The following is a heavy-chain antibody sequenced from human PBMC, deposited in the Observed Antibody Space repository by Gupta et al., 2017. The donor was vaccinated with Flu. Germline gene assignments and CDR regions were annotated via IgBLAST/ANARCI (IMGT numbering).Heavy chain of an antibody. CDR1: GFTFSSSA. J-gene: IGHJ4*02. D-gene: IGHD5-12*01. CDR3: ANGDRNSGWN. CDR2: ISPGGSTT. V-gene: IGHV3-23*01. Sequence: SCAAAGFTFSSSAMSWVRQAPGKGLDWVSAISPGGSTTFYADSVKGRFTISRDNSKNTLYLQMNTLRGEDTAVYYCANGDRNSGWNWGQGTLVTVSS.